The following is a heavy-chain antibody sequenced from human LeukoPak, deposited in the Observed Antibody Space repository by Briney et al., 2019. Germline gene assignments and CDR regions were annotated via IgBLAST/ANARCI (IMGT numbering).Heavy chain of an antibody. CDR1: GFIFSNYW. V-gene: IGHV3-7*01. Sequence: PGGSLRLSCVASGFIFSNYWMSWVRQAPGKGLEWVANIKQDGSEKYYVDSVKGRFTISRDNAKNSLYLQMNSLRAEDTAVYYCVRARLGYSYGSWGQGTLVTVSS. CDR2: IKQDGSEK. D-gene: IGHD5-18*01. CDR3: VRARLGYSYGS. J-gene: IGHJ5*02.